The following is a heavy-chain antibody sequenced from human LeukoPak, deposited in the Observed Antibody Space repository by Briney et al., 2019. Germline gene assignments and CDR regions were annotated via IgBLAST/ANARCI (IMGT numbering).Heavy chain of an antibody. CDR1: GYSFTSYW. CDR2: IYPGDSDT. V-gene: IGHV5-51*01. D-gene: IGHD7-27*01. CDR3: ARSNWGPGYYYYGMDV. J-gene: IGHJ6*02. Sequence: GESLKISCKGSGYSFTSYWIGWVRQMPGKGLEWMGIIYPGDSDTRYSPSFQGQVTISADKSISTAYLQWSSLKASDTAMYYCARSNWGPGYYYYGMDVWGQGTTVTVSS.